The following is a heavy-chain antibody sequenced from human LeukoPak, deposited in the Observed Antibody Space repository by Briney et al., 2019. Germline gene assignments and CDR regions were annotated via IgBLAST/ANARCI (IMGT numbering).Heavy chain of an antibody. CDR2: IIPIFGTA. CDR1: GGTFSSYA. CDR3: ARETVLVPAAMPYYYGMDV. J-gene: IGHJ6*02. Sequence: ASVKVSCKASGGTFSSYAISWVRQAPGQGLEWMGGIIPIFGTANYAQKFQGRVTITADESTSTAYMELSSLRSEDTAVYYCARETVLVPAAMPYYYGMDVWGQGTTVTVSS. D-gene: IGHD2-2*01. V-gene: IGHV1-69*13.